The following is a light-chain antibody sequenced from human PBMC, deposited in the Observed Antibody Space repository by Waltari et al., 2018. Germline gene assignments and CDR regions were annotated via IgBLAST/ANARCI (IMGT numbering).Light chain of an antibody. V-gene: IGKV4-1*01. CDR3: QQYYSTPRT. Sequence: DIVMTQSPDSLAVSLGERATLNCKSSQSVLYSSNSKNYLAWYQQKPGQPPKLLLYWASTRESGVPDRFSGSGSVTDFTLTISSLQAEDVAVYYCQQYYSTPRTFGQGTKLEI. CDR2: WAS. CDR1: QSVLYSSNSKNY. J-gene: IGKJ2*01.